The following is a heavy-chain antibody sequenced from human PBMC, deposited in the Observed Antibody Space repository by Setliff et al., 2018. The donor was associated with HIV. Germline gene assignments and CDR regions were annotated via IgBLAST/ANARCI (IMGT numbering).Heavy chain of an antibody. CDR1: GFTFNNAW. V-gene: IGHV3-15*01. D-gene: IGHD1-26*01. CDR3: TNWGSGSLSDY. J-gene: IGHJ4*02. CDR2: IKSNTDGGTT. Sequence: GGSLRLSCVASGFTFNNAWMSWVRQAPGKGLEWVGRIKSNTDGGTTDYAAPVKGRFTISRDDSENTLYLQMNSLKTEDTGVYYCTNWGSGSLSDYWGQGTLVTVSS.